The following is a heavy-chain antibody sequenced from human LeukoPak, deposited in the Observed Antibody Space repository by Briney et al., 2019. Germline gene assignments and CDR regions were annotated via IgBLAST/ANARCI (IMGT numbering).Heavy chain of an antibody. D-gene: IGHD2-2*01. CDR1: GFTFSSYS. V-gene: IGHV3-21*01. Sequence: GGSLRLSWAASGFTFSSYSMNWVRQAPGKGLEWVSSISSSSSYIYYADSVKGRFTISRDNAKNSLYLQMNSLRAEDTAVYYCARYCSSTSCYQTSDYWGQGTLVTVSS. CDR2: ISSSSSYI. CDR3: ARYCSSTSCYQTSDY. J-gene: IGHJ4*02.